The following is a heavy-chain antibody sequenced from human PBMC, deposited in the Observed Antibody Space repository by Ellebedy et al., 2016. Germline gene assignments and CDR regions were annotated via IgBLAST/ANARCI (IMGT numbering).Heavy chain of an antibody. Sequence: GESLKISXAASGFTFSSYGMHWVRQAPGKGLEWVAVTSYDGSNKYYADSVKGRFTISRDTSKNTLYLQMNSLRVEDTAVYYCARDFGFSCDYWGQGTLVTVSS. V-gene: IGHV3-30*03. CDR2: TSYDGSNK. CDR1: GFTFSSYG. D-gene: IGHD3-10*01. J-gene: IGHJ4*02. CDR3: ARDFGFSCDY.